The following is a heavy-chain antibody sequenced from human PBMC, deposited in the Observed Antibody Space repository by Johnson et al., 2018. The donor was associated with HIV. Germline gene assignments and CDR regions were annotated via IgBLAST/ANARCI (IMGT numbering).Heavy chain of an antibody. V-gene: IGHV3-30*04. CDR2: ISYAGGNK. D-gene: IGHD7-27*01. J-gene: IGHJ3*02. CDR3: ARDLDWGRQSGAFDI. CDR1: GFTFSSYA. Sequence: QVQVLESGGGVVQPGRSLRLSCAASGFTFSSYALYWVRQVPGKGLEWVATISYAGGNKYYADSVKGRFTISRDNSKNTLFLQMNSLRAEDTALYYCARDLDWGRQSGAFDIWGQGTMVTVSS.